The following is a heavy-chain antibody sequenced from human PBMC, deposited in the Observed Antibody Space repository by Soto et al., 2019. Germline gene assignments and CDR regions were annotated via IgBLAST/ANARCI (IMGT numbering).Heavy chain of an antibody. CDR1: EFSFSSYA. CDR3: ARTFDTITYYFDY. Sequence: VGSLRLSCAASEFSFSSYAMHWIRQAPGKGLEWAAVISFDGNIIHYADSVKGRFIISRDNSKNTLYLQMHSLSGEDTAVYYCARTFDTITYYFDYWGQGTLVTVSS. J-gene: IGHJ4*02. D-gene: IGHD3-9*01. CDR2: ISFDGNII. V-gene: IGHV3-30-3*01.